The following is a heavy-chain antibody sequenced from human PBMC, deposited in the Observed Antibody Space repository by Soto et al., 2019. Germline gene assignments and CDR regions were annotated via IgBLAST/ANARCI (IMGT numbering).Heavy chain of an antibody. J-gene: IGHJ3*02. CDR1: GYTFTSYY. V-gene: IGHV1-46*01. Sequence: ASVKVSCKASGYTFTSYYMHWVRQAPGQGLEWMGIINPSGGSTSYAQKFQGRVTMTRDTSTSTVYMELSSLRSEDTAVYYCATFHYSGSYDNDAFDIWGQGTMVTVSS. D-gene: IGHD1-26*01. CDR2: INPSGGST. CDR3: ATFHYSGSYDNDAFDI.